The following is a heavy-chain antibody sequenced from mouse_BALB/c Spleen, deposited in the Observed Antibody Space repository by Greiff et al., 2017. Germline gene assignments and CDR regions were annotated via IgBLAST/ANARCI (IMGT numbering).Heavy chain of an antibody. CDR3: ARQLGLRD. D-gene: IGHD3-2*01. J-gene: IGHJ2*01. CDR1: GYTFTSYW. V-gene: IGHV1-87*01. Sequence: QVQLQQSGAELARPGASVKLSCKASGYTFTSYWMQWVKQRPGQGLEWIGAIYPGDGDTRYTQKFKGKATLTADKSSSTAYMQLSSLASEDSAVYYCARQLGLRDWGQGTTLTVSS. CDR2: IYPGDGDT.